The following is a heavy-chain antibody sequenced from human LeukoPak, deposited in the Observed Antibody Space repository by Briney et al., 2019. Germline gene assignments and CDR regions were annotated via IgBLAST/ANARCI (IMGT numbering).Heavy chain of an antibody. D-gene: IGHD1-26*01. CDR3: ARMSGSYIRDY. J-gene: IGHJ4*02. V-gene: IGHV1-18*01. CDR2: ISAYNGNT. Sequence: ASVKLSCNASGYTFTSYGISWVRQAPGQGLEWMGWISAYNGNTNYAQKLQGRVTMTTYTSTSTDYMELRSLRSDDTAVYYCARMSGSYIRDYWGQGTLVTVSS. CDR1: GYTFTSYG.